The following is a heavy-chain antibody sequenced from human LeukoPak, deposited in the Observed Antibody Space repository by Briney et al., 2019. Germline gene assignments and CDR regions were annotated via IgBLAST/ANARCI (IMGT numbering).Heavy chain of an antibody. D-gene: IGHD3-16*01. V-gene: IGHV3-73*01. J-gene: IGHJ4*02. CDR3: TTDDDGGLGH. CDR2: IRGKADT. Sequence: GGSLRLSCAASGFTFSGSAIHWVRQASGKGLEWVGRIRGKADTAYAASVKGRFTISRDDSKYTAYLQMNSLKTEDTAVYYCTTDDDGGLGHWGQGTLVTVS. CDR1: GFTFSGSA.